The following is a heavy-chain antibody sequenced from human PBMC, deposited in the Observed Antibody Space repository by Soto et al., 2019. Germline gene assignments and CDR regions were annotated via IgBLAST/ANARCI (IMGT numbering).Heavy chain of an antibody. CDR3: AGPIAAAGGSYYYGMDV. Sequence: QVQLVQSGAEVKKPGASVKVSCKASGYTFTSYDINWVRQATGPGLEWMGWMNPNSGNTGYAQKFPGRVTMTSHTSISTAYMELSSLRSEDTAVYYCAGPIAAAGGSYYYGMDVWGQGTTVTVSS. D-gene: IGHD6-13*01. CDR1: GYTFTSYD. CDR2: MNPNSGNT. J-gene: IGHJ6*02. V-gene: IGHV1-8*01.